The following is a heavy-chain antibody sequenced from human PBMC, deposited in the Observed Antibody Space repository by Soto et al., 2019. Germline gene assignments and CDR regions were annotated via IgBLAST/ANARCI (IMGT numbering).Heavy chain of an antibody. D-gene: IGHD3-10*01. V-gene: IGHV1-3*01. CDR3: ARDYYGSGSSQD. J-gene: IGHJ4*02. Sequence: ASVKVSCKASGYTFTSYAMHWVRQAPGQRLEWMGWINAGNGNTKYSQKFQGRVTITRDTSASTAYMELSSLRSEDTAVYYCARDYYGSGSSQDWGQGARVTVSS. CDR1: GYTFTSYA. CDR2: INAGNGNT.